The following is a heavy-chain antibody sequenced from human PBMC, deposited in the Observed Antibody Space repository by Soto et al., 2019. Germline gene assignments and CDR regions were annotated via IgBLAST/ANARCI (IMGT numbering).Heavy chain of an antibody. D-gene: IGHD3-16*01. Sequence: ALVKVSCKTSGYTFTSYYLHWVRQAPGQGLEWMGIINPSGGGTSYAQKFQSRVTMTIDSSTSTVYMELSSLIYDDTAVYYCTRDRGTSMITKLFDYWGQGTLVTVSS. CDR1: GYTFTSYY. CDR3: TRDRGTSMITKLFDY. J-gene: IGHJ4*02. V-gene: IGHV1-46*03. CDR2: INPSGGGT.